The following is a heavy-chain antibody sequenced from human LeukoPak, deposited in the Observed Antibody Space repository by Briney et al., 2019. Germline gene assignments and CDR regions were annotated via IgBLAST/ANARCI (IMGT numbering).Heavy chain of an antibody. V-gene: IGHV1-24*01. CDR2: FDPEDGET. J-gene: IGHJ6*03. CDR3: ATTGQGLYYYYYYMDV. D-gene: IGHD3-22*01. CDR1: GYTLTELS. Sequence: ASVKASCKVSGYTLTELSMHWVRQAPGKGLEWMGGFDPEDGETIYAQKFQGRVTMTEDTSTDTAYMELSSLRSEDTAVYYCATTGQGLYYYYYYMDVWGKGTTVTVSS.